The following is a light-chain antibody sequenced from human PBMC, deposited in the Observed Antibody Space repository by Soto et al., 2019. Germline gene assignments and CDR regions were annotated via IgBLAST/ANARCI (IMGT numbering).Light chain of an antibody. CDR1: QTIGRNY. CDR2: GTS. Sequence: EIVLTQSPGTLSLSPGKTATLSCRASQTIGRNYLAWYQQKPGQAPRLLIFGTSTRATGIPDRFSGSGYGTDFTVSISRLESEAFAVYYCQEYAISPVLSFGGGTKVDI. J-gene: IGKJ4*01. CDR3: QEYAISPVLS. V-gene: IGKV3-20*01.